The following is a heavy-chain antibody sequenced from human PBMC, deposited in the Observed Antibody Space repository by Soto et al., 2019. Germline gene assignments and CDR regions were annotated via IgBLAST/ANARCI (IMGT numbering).Heavy chain of an antibody. V-gene: IGHV5-51*01. CDR3: ARRGYCGGDCYSGSYGWFDP. Sequence: GESLKISCKGSGYNFNSYWIGWVRQMPGKGLEWMGIIYPGDSDTRYSPSFQGQVTISADKSISTAYLQWSSLKASDTAIYYCARRGYCGGDCYSGSYGWFDPWGQGTLVTSPQ. J-gene: IGHJ5*02. CDR2: IYPGDSDT. D-gene: IGHD2-21*02. CDR1: GYNFNSYW.